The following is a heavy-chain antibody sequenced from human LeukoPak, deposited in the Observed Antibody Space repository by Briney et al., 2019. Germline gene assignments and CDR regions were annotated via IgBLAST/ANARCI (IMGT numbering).Heavy chain of an antibody. CDR2: INHSGST. CDR3: ASLRKRGGAFDN. CDR1: GGSFNGYY. J-gene: IGHJ3*02. V-gene: IGHV4-34*01. Sequence: SETLSLTCGVYGGSFNGYYWTWIRQPPGKGLEWIGEINHSGSTNYNPSLKSRVTISVNTSKNQFSLKLSSVTAADTAVYYCASLRKRGGAFDNWGQGTAVTVSS.